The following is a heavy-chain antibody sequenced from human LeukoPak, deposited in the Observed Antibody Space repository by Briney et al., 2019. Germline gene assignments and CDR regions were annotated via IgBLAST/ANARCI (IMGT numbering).Heavy chain of an antibody. Sequence: GGSLRLSCAASGFTFSSYAMSWVRQAPGKGLEWVAKIKQDGSEKYYVDSVKGRFTISRDNAKKLLYLQMNSLRAEDTAVYYCARGGVTTPFGMDVWGQGNTVTVSS. D-gene: IGHD4-17*01. J-gene: IGHJ6*02. CDR2: IKQDGSEK. V-gene: IGHV3-7*04. CDR1: GFTFSSYA. CDR3: ARGGVTTPFGMDV.